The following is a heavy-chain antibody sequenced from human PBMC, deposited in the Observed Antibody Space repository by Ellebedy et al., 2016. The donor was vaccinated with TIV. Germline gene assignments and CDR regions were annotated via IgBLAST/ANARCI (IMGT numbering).Heavy chain of an antibody. CDR2: IKQDGSEK. Sequence: GESLKISXAASGFTFSSYAMSWVRQAPGKGLEWVANIKQDGSEKYYVDSVKGRFTISRDNAKNSLYLQMNSLRAEDTAVYYCAKSSVGGMAGWGQGTLVTVSS. J-gene: IGHJ4*02. D-gene: IGHD6-19*01. V-gene: IGHV3-7*03. CDR1: GFTFSSYA. CDR3: AKSSVGGMAG.